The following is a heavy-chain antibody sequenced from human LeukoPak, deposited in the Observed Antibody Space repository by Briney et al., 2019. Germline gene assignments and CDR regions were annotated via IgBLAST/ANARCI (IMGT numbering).Heavy chain of an antibody. J-gene: IGHJ1*01. D-gene: IGHD3-16*02. V-gene: IGHV1-8*02. CDR1: GYTFTSYE. CDR2: MNGRSGDT. Sequence: GASVKVSCKASGYTFTSYEINWVRQATGQGLEWMGWMNGRSGDTGYAPNFQGRVAMTRDTSKSTAYMELSSLRSEDTAVYYCARDRDYDYVWGSYRPIEYFQHWGQGTLVTVSS. CDR3: ARDRDYDYVWGSYRPIEYFQH.